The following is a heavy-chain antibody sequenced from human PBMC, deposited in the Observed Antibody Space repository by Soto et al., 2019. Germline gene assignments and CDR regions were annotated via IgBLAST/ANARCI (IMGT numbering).Heavy chain of an antibody. J-gene: IGHJ3*02. CDR3: ERPGVRAPFFSAFDI. V-gene: IGHV5-51*01. D-gene: IGHD1-26*01. CDR2: IYPGDSDT. Sequence: GESLKISCKGSGYSFTSYWIGWVRQMPGKGLEWMGIIYPGDSDTRYSPSFQGQVTISADKSISTAYLQWSSLKASDTAMYYCERPGVRAPFFSAFDIWGQGTMVTVSS. CDR1: GYSFTSYW.